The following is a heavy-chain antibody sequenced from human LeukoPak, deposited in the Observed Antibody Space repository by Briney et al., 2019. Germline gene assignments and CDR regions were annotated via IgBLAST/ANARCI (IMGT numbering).Heavy chain of an antibody. Sequence: GASVKVSCKASGGTFTSYAISWVRQAPGQGLEWMGGIIPIFGTANYAKKFQGRVTITADESTSTDYMELSSLRSEDPAVYYCASSRIAAAGRANNWFDPWGQGTLVTVSS. V-gene: IGHV1-69*13. J-gene: IGHJ5*02. CDR1: GGTFTSYA. CDR3: ASSRIAAAGRANNWFDP. CDR2: IIPIFGTA. D-gene: IGHD6-13*01.